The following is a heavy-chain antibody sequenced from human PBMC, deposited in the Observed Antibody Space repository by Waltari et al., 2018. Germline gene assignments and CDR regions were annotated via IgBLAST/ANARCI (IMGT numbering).Heavy chain of an antibody. CDR3: VKAEFPGWFDS. CDR1: GFSFSNFP. D-gene: IGHD3-10*01. CDR2: ISNTGGST. J-gene: IGHJ5*01. V-gene: IGHV3-64D*06. Sequence: EVKLVESGGGLVQPGGSLRLSCSGSGFSFSNFPLHWVRQTQGKGLETVSTISNTGGSTDYADAVKGRLTISRDNSKNTLDLQMTSLRSEDTAVYYCVKAEFPGWFDSWGQGTLVTVSS.